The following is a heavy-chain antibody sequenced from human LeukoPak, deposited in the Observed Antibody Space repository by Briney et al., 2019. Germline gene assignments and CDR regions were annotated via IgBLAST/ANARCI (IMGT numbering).Heavy chain of an antibody. CDR1: GYTFTAYY. CDR2: INPNSGGT. V-gene: IGHV1-2*02. CDR3: ARDRPGRDDAFDI. J-gene: IGHJ3*02. Sequence: ASVKVSCKASGYTFTAYYMHWVRQAPGQGLEWMGWINPNSGGTNYAQKFQGRVTMTRDTSISTAYMELSRLRSDDTAVYYCARDRPGRDDAFDIWGQGTMVTVSS.